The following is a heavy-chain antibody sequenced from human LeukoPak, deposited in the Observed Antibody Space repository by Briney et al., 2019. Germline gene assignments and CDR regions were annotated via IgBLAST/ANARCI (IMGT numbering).Heavy chain of an antibody. Sequence: SETLSLTCTVSGGSISSYYWSWIRQPPGKGLEWIAYIYYNGNTKYNPSLKSRVTISADTSKNQFSLKVNSVTAADTVVYYCARLAACPNTRYFDLWGRGTRVTVSS. CDR3: ARLAACPNTRYFDL. J-gene: IGHJ2*01. CDR2: IYYNGNT. CDR1: GGSISSYY. D-gene: IGHD6-6*01. V-gene: IGHV4-59*01.